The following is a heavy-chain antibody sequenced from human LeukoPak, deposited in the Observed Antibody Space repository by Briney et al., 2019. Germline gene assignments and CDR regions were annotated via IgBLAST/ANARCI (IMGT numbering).Heavy chain of an antibody. D-gene: IGHD5-12*01. V-gene: IGHV3-23*01. CDR2: IIGSSGAT. CDR3: AKGGYDYVEIGYFDY. CDR1: GFTFSNYA. J-gene: IGHJ4*02. Sequence: PGGSLRLSCAASGFTFSNYAMNWVRQAPGKGLEWVSLIIGSSGATFYADSVKGRFTISRDHSKNTLYLQTNSLRAEDTAVYYCAKGGYDYVEIGYFDYWGQGTLVTVSS.